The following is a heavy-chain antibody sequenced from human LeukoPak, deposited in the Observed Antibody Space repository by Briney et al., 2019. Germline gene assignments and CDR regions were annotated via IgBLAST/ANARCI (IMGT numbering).Heavy chain of an antibody. D-gene: IGHD6-19*01. CDR3: ARDPDSSGWLGGYYYYYGMDV. J-gene: IGHJ6*02. V-gene: IGHV3-21*01. CDR2: ISSSSSYI. Sequence: GGSLRLSCAASGFTFSSYSMNWVRQAPGKGLEWVSSISSSSSYIYYADSVKGRFTISRDNAKNSLYLQMNSLRAEDTAVYYCARDPDSSGWLGGYYYYYGMDVWGQGTTVTVSS. CDR1: GFTFSSYS.